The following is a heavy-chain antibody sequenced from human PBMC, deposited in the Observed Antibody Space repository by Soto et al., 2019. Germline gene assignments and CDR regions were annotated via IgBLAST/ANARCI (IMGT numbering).Heavy chain of an antibody. D-gene: IGHD2-15*01. V-gene: IGHV3-11*01. CDR2: ISSSGSTI. CDR3: ARYCSGGSCYSGYYYYMDV. CDR1: GFTFSDYY. J-gene: IGHJ6*03. Sequence: QVQLVESGGGLVKPGGSLRLSCAASGFTFSDYYMSWIRQAPGKGLEWVSYISSSGSTIYYADSVKGRFTISRDNDKSYLSLQMNSLRAEDTAVYYCARYCSGGSCYSGYYYYMDVWGKGTTVTVSS.